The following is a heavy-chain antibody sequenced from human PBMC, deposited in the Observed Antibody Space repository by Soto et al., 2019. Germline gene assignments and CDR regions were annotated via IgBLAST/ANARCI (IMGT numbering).Heavy chain of an antibody. CDR3: AKSNLRLKWYFDL. CDR1: RFTFSSYA. V-gene: IGHV3-23*01. Sequence: GGSLRLSCAASRFTFSSYAMSWVRQAPGKGLEWVSAISGSGGSTYYADSVKGRFTISRDNSKNTLYLQMNSLGAEDTAVYYCAKSNLRLKWYFDLWGRGTLVTVSS. CDR2: ISGSGGST. D-gene: IGHD4-4*01. J-gene: IGHJ2*01.